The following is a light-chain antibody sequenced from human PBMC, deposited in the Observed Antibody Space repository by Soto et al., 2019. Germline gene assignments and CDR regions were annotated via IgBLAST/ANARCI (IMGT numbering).Light chain of an antibody. J-gene: IGKJ1*01. V-gene: IGKV1-5*03. CDR1: QTISSW. CDR2: KAS. Sequence: DIQMTQSPSTLSGSVGDRVTITCRASQTISSWLAWYQQKPGKAPKLLIYKASSLQSGVPPRFSGSGSGTEFTLTIRSLQPDDIATYYCQQYSSYSAWTFGEGTKVDI. CDR3: QQYSSYSAWT.